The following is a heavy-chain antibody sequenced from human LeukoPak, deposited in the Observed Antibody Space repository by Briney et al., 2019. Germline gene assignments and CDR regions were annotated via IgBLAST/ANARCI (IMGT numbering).Heavy chain of an antibody. V-gene: IGHV4-38-2*01. J-gene: IGHJ4*02. CDR2: IYRSGGT. CDR1: NYSISSGYY. Sequence: SEALSLTCAVSNYSISSGYYWGWIRQPPGKGLEWIGTIYRSGGTYYNPSLKSRVTISVDTSKNQFSLKLSSVTAADTAVYYCARVGIVAALDYWGQGTLVTVSS. CDR3: ARVGIVAALDY. D-gene: IGHD6-13*01.